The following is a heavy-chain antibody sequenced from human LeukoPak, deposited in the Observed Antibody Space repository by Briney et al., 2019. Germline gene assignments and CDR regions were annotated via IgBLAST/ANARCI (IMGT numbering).Heavy chain of an antibody. V-gene: IGHV3-48*03. D-gene: IGHD5-12*01. J-gene: IGHJ4*02. CDR2: ISGSGATI. Sequence: GGSLRLSCAASGFTFDDYGMSWVRQAPGKGLEWVSYISGSGATIHYADSVKGRFTISRDNAKNSLYLQMNSLRVEDTAVYYCAREVATIDYWGQGTLVTVSS. CDR3: AREVATIDY. CDR1: GFTFDDYG.